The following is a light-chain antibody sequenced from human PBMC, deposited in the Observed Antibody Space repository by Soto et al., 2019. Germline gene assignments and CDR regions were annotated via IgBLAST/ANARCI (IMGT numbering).Light chain of an antibody. CDR2: AAF. V-gene: IGKV1-39*01. J-gene: IGKJ1*01. Sequence: DIHMTRSPSSLSASVGDRVTITVLASQSISSYLTLYQQKPGKAPNLLIHAAFNLQSGVPSRFSGSGSGTDFTLTISSLQPEDFATYYCQQSYSFPRTFGQGTKVDIK. CDR1: QSISSY. CDR3: QQSYSFPRT.